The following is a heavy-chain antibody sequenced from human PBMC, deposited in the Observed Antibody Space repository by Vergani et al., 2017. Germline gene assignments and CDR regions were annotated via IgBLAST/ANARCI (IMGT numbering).Heavy chain of an antibody. CDR2: MNPNSGNT. CDR1: GYTFTSYD. V-gene: IGHV1-8*02. J-gene: IGHJ5*02. CDR3: AGLETTYDFWSGYLYNWFDP. D-gene: IGHD3-3*01. Sequence: QVQLVQSGAEVKKPGASVKVSCKASGYTFTSYDINWVRQATGQGLEWMGWMNPNSGNTGYAQKFQGRVTMTRNTSISTAYMELSSLRSEDTAVYYCAGLETTYDFWSGYLYNWFDPWGQGTLVTVSS.